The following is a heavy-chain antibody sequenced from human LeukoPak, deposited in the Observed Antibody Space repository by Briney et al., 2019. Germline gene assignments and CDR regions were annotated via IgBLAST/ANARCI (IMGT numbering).Heavy chain of an antibody. Sequence: NPGGSLRLSCAASGFTFSTYSMNWVRQAPGKGLEWVSSIFSSSGFISYADAVKGRFTISRDNAKNSLYLQMNSLRAEDTAVYYCARDGGSWATTDYYYYYYMDVWGKGTTVTVSS. CDR3: ARDGGSWATTDYYYYYYMDV. D-gene: IGHD1-26*01. J-gene: IGHJ6*03. CDR1: GFTFSTYS. CDR2: IFSSSGFI. V-gene: IGHV3-21*01.